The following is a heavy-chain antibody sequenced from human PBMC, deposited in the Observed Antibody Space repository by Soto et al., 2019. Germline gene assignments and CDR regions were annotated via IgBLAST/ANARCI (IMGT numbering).Heavy chain of an antibody. CDR2: IIPIFGTA. Sequence: QVQLVQSGAEVKKPGSSVKVSCKASGGTFSSYAISWVRQAPGQGLEWMGGIIPIFGTANYAQKVQGRVTITADESTSTAYMELSSLRSEDTAVYYCARECELELRDYYGMDVWGQGTTVAASS. CDR3: ARECELELRDYYGMDV. CDR1: GGTFSSYA. D-gene: IGHD1-7*01. J-gene: IGHJ6*02. V-gene: IGHV1-69*01.